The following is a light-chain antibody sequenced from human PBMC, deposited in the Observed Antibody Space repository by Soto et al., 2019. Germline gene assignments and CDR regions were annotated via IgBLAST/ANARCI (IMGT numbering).Light chain of an antibody. CDR3: LQDYTYPRT. CDR1: QGIRTD. Sequence: AIQMTQSPSSLSASVGDRVTITCRASQGIRTDLGWYQQKPGKAPKLLIYAAFTLQSGVPSRFSGSGSGTDFTLTISSLQPEDFATYYCLQDYTYPRTFGQGTKVDIK. V-gene: IGKV1-6*01. J-gene: IGKJ1*01. CDR2: AAF.